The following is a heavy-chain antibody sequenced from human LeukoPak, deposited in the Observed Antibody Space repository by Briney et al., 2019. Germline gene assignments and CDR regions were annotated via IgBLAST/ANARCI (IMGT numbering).Heavy chain of an antibody. V-gene: IGHV3-21*01. D-gene: IGHD5-18*01. Sequence: GGSLRLSCAASGFTFSYHSMSWVRQAPGKGLEWVSSISSSSSYIYYADSVKGRFTISRDNAKNSLYLQMNSLRAEDTAVYYCARAAAAMAFDYWGQGTLVTVSS. CDR3: ARAAAAMAFDY. J-gene: IGHJ4*02. CDR2: ISSSSSYI. CDR1: GFTFSYHS.